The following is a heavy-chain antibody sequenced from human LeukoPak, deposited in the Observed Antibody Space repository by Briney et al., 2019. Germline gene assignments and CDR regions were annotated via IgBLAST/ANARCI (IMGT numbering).Heavy chain of an antibody. CDR3: ARHNYGDYALDY. CDR1: GGSISSYY. D-gene: IGHD4-17*01. V-gene: IGHV4-59*08. J-gene: IGHJ4*02. Sequence: PSETLSLTCTVSGGSISSYYWSWIRQPPGKGLEWIGYIYYSGSTNYSPSLKSRVTISVDTSKNQFSLKLSSVTAADTAVYYCARHNYGDYALDYWGQGTLVTVSS. CDR2: IYYSGST.